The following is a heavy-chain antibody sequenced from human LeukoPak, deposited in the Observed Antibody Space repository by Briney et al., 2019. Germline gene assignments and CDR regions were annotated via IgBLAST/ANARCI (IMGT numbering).Heavy chain of an antibody. D-gene: IGHD5-12*01. V-gene: IGHV3-21*01. CDR1: GFTFSSYS. CDR3: ARGGYSGYRP. Sequence: GGSLRLSCAASGFTFSSYSMDWVRQAPGQGLEWVSSISSSSSYISYADSVNGRFTISRDNAKNSLYLQMNSLRAEDTAVYYCARGGYSGYRPWGQGTLVTVSS. CDR2: ISSSSSYI. J-gene: IGHJ5*02.